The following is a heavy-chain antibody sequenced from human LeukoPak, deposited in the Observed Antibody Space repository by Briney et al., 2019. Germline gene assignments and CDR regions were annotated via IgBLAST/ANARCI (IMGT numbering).Heavy chain of an antibody. D-gene: IGHD3-3*01. CDR2: ISGSSNFA. CDR3: TRCVKAREGGSGWCNWFDA. V-gene: IGHV3-23*01. Sequence: GGSLRLSCTASRFTFSNYYMNWVRQAPGKGLEWVSSISGSSNFAEYTDSVKGRFTISRDNSKNTLYLQMNSLRDEDTALHSCTRCVKAREGGSGWCNWFDAWGQGTVVTVSS. CDR1: RFTFSNYY. J-gene: IGHJ5*02.